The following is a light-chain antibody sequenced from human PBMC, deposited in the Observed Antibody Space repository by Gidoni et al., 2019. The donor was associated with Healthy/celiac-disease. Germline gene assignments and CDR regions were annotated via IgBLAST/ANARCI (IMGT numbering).Light chain of an antibody. CDR3: AAWDNSLNGVV. CDR2: SNH. J-gene: IGLJ2*01. V-gene: IGLV1-44*01. Sequence: QSVLTQPPSASATPGQRVTISCSGSSPNIRSNTVNWYQPLPATSPKLLNYSNHQRPSGVPHRFSGSKSGTSASLAISGLQSEDEADYYCAAWDNSLNGVVFGGGTKLTVL. CDR1: SPNIRSNT.